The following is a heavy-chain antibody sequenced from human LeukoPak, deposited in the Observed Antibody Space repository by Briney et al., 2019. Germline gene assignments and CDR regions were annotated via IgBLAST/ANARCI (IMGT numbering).Heavy chain of an antibody. V-gene: IGHV3-23*01. CDR2: ISSSGGST. J-gene: IGHJ4*02. Sequence: PGGSLRLSCAASGFTFSSYGMSWVRQAPGKGLEWVSAISSSGGSTYYADSVKGRFTISRGNSKNTLYLQMNSLRAEDTAVYYCAKYSGSYYDYFDYWGQGTLVTVSS. D-gene: IGHD1-26*01. CDR1: GFTFSSYG. CDR3: AKYSGSYYDYFDY.